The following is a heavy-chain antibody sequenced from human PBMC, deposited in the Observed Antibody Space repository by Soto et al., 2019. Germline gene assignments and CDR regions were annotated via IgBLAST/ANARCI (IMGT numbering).Heavy chain of an antibody. D-gene: IGHD6-19*01. Sequence: QVQLVQSGAEEKKPGASVKVSCKACGYTFTVYAMHWVRQAPGQRLEWMGWINAGNGNTKYSQKFQGRVTITRDTSESTAYMELSSLRSEDKAVYYCARAVAVPADFDYWGQGTLVTVSS. CDR1: GYTFTVYA. CDR3: ARAVAVPADFDY. CDR2: INAGNGNT. V-gene: IGHV1-3*05. J-gene: IGHJ4*02.